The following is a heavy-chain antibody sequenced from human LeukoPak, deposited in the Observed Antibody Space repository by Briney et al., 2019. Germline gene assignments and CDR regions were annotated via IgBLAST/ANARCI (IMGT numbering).Heavy chain of an antibody. CDR1: GFSFGAYY. CDR2: ISTSDDTI. D-gene: IGHD5-18*01. V-gene: IGHV3-11*01. CDR3: ARDGDVDTAMALSSGNYYYGMDV. J-gene: IGHJ6*02. Sequence: PGGSLRLSCAASGFSFGAYYMSWIRQAPGKGLELISYISTSDDTISYADSVKGRFTISRDNAENSLYLQMNSLRAEDTAVYYCARDGDVDTAMALSSGNYYYGMDVWGQGTTVTVSS.